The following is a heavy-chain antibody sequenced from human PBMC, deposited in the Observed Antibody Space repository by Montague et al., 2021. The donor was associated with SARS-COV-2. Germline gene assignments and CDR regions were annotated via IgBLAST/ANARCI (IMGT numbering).Heavy chain of an antibody. D-gene: IGHD3-10*01. V-gene: IGHV4-61*02. CDR2: IYTSGST. J-gene: IGHJ6*02. Sequence: TLSLTCTVSGGPISSGSYYWSWIRQPAGKGLEWIGRIYTSGSTNYNPSLKSRVTISVDTSKNQFSLKLSSVTAADTAVYYCPGVGVGTMVRGVIPAYYYYGVDVWGQGTTVTVSS. CDR3: PGVGVGTMVRGVIPAYYYYGVDV. CDR1: GGPISSGSYY.